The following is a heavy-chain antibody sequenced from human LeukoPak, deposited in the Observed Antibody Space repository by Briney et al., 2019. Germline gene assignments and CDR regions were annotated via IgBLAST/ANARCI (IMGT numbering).Heavy chain of an antibody. CDR1: GYTCTSNG. CDR2: ISAYNGNT. D-gene: IGHD4-17*01. V-gene: IGHV1-18*01. J-gene: IGHJ4*02. CDR3: ARDRGLYGDWGGD. Sequence: ASVTLSCKASGYTCTSNGISCVRHSPGQRPGRMGWISAYNGNTNYAQRLQGRVTMTTDTSTSTAYMELRSLRSDDTAVYYCARDRGLYGDWGGDWGQGTLVTVSS.